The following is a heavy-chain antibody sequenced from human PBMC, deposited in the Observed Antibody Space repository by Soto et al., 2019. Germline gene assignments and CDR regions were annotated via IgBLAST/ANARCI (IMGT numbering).Heavy chain of an antibody. V-gene: IGHV4-59*06. CDR3: ARDRDYGDEPVIYGMDV. J-gene: IGHJ6*02. CDR2: IYYSGST. Sequence: PSETLSLTCTVSGGSINNYYWSWIRQHPGKGLEWIGYIYYSGSTYYNPSLKSRVTISVDTSKNQFSLKLSSVTAADTAVYYCARDRDYGDEPVIYGMDVWGQGTTVTVSS. D-gene: IGHD4-17*01. CDR1: GGSINNYY.